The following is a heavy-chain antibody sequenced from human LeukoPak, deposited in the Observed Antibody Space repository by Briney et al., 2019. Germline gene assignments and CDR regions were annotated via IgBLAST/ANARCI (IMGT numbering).Heavy chain of an antibody. CDR3: ARGGGYRGYGQDY. J-gene: IGHJ4*02. CDR1: GFTFSSYA. D-gene: IGHD5-12*01. V-gene: IGHV3-64*01. Sequence: GGSLRLSCAASGFTFSSYAMHWVRQAPGKGLEYVSAISSNGDSTYYANFVKGRFTISRDNSKNTLYLQMGSLRVEDMAVYYCARGGGYRGYGQDYWGQGTLVTVSS. CDR2: ISSNGDST.